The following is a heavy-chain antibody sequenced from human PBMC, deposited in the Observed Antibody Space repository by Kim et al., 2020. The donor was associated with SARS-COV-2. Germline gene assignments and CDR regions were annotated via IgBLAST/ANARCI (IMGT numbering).Heavy chain of an antibody. CDR1: GYTFTSYD. Sequence: ASVKVSCKASGYTFTSYDINWVRQATGQGLEWMGWMNPNSGNTGYAQKFQGRVTMTRNTSISTAYMELSSLRSEDTAVYYCAKGLVSKGKHSSSSLGYWEQGTMVYVSS. CDR3: AKGLVSKGKHSSSSLGY. CDR2: MNPNSGNT. V-gene: IGHV1-8*01. D-gene: IGHD6-6*01. J-gene: IGHJ4*02.